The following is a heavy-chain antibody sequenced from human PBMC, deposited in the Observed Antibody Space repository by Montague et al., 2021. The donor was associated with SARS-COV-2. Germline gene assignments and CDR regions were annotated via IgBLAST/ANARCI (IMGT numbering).Heavy chain of an antibody. J-gene: IGHJ4*02. D-gene: IGHD3-22*01. CDR3: ARGRQHINMVVVVVTGGEYYFDF. CDR1: GFSLSTSGVG. CDR2: INHRGST. Sequence: LVKPTQTLTLTCTFSGFSLSTSGVGVGWIRQPPGKGLEWIGEINHRGSTNYNPSLKSRVTISVDTSKNQFSLKMTSVTAADTAVYYCARGRQHINMVVVVVTGGEYYFDFWGQGTLVAVSS. V-gene: IGHV4-39*07.